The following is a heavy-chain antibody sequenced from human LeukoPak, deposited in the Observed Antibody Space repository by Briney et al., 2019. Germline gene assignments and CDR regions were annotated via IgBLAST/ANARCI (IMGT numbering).Heavy chain of an antibody. V-gene: IGHV1-2*02. CDR2: INPNSGGT. Sequence: GASVKVSFKASGYTFTGYYMHWVRQAPGQGLEWMGWINPNSGGTNYAQKFQGRVTMTRDTSISTAYMELSRLRSDDTAVYYCARGSRIAAAGTYYWGQGTLVTVSS. J-gene: IGHJ4*02. D-gene: IGHD6-13*01. CDR1: GYTFTGYY. CDR3: ARGSRIAAAGTYY.